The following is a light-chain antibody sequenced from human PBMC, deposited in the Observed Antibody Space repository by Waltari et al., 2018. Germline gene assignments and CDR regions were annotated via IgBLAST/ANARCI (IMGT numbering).Light chain of an antibody. J-gene: IGKJ2*03. CDR2: GAS. CDR1: QGVSSY. CDR3: YQHSSGYS. V-gene: IGKV3D-11*01. Sequence: VILTQSPATLSLSPGERATLSCRASQGVSSYLAWYQQKPGQAPRLLIYGASSRATGIPDRFSGSGSGTDFTLTISSLEPEDVGVYHCYQHSSGYSFGQGTKVEIK.